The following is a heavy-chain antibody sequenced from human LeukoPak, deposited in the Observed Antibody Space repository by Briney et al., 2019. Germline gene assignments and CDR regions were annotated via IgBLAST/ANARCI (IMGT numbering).Heavy chain of an antibody. V-gene: IGHV3-48*04. Sequence: PGGSLRLTCEASGFASSDFSMNGVRQATGKGLEWISYISSNSATMEYADSVKGRFTISRDNAKNSVFLQMNSLRPEDTGVYYCASVPRITTFTVLTRRTLFDPGSQGTLVTVSS. D-gene: IGHD3-3*01. J-gene: IGHJ5*02. CDR1: GFASSDFS. CDR3: ASVPRITTFTVLTRRTLFDP. CDR2: ISSNSATM.